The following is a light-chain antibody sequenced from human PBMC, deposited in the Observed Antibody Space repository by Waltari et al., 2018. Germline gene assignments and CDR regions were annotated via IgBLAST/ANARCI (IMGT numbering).Light chain of an antibody. V-gene: IGKV4-1*01. CDR3: QQCYSTPYT. CDR1: QKLLYNSDNKNY. Sequence: DIVMTQSPDSLAVSLGERVTLNCRSSQKLLYNSDNKNYLAWFQQKPGQPPKLLIYWASTRESGVPDRFSGSGSGTEFTLTISSLQAADVAVYYCQQCYSTPYTFGQGTKLEIK. CDR2: WAS. J-gene: IGKJ2*01.